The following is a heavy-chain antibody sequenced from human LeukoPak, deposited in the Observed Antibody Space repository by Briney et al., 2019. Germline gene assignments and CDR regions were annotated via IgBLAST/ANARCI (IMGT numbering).Heavy chain of an antibody. V-gene: IGHV3-66*01. CDR3: ARGQYYGSQSSRAFDF. D-gene: IGHD3-10*01. CDR2: IYVGGGT. CDR1: GFTVSNNY. J-gene: IGHJ4*02. Sequence: GGSLRLSCEASGFTVSNNYMSWVRQAPGKGLEWVSIIYVGGGTYYADSVKGRFIMSRDNSKNTLYLQMNSLRADDTAVYYCARGQYYGSQSSRAFDFWAQGTLVTVSS.